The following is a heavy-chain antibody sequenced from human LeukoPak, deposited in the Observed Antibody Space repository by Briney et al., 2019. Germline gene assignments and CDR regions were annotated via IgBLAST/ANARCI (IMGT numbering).Heavy chain of an antibody. D-gene: IGHD3-3*01. CDR2: IKQDGSEK. CDR1: GFTFSSYW. V-gene: IGHV3-7*01. Sequence: GGSLRLSCAASGFTFSSYWMSWVRQAPGKGLEWVANIKQDGSEKYYVDSVKGRFTISRDNAKNSLYLQMNSLRAEDTAVYYCARVGPITIPDYYYYYMDVWGKGTTVTVSS. J-gene: IGHJ6*03. CDR3: ARVGPITIPDYYYYYMDV.